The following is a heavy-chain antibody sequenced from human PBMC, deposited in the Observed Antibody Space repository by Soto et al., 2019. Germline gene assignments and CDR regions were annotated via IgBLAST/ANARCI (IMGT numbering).Heavy chain of an antibody. D-gene: IGHD3-22*01. CDR2: ITWYMASI. CDR1: GFTFDDYT. Sequence: EVQLVESGGGLVQPGMSLSLSCTASGFTFDDYTMHWVRQAPGKGLEWVAHITWYMASIDYADSVKGRFSISRDNAKSSLELQMNRLSTEETAFYYCVKNRVIFASNAHTPYDFWGQGTLVTVS. V-gene: IGHV3-9*01. CDR3: VKNRVIFASNAHTPYDF. J-gene: IGHJ4*02.